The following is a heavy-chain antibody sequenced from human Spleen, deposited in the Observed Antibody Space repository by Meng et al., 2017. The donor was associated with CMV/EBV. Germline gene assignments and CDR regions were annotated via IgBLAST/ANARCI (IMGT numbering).Heavy chain of an antibody. D-gene: IGHD5-12*01. V-gene: IGHV1-18*04. CDR1: ESTFSDYY. CDR2: ISAYNGNT. CDR3: VGATTY. Sequence: GESLKISCAASESTFSDYYMSWIRQAPGKGLEWMGWISAYNGNTNYAQKLQGRVTMTTDTSTSTAYMELRSLRSDDTAVYYCVGATTYWGQGTLVTVSS. J-gene: IGHJ4*02.